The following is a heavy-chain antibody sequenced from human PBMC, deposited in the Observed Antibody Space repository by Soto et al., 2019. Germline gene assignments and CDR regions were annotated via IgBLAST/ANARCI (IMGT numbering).Heavy chain of an antibody. CDR2: IYYSGST. V-gene: IGHV4-30-4*01. CDR3: ARAPAAMNWGSYRSTLYTAYYFDY. D-gene: IGHD3-16*02. CDR1: GGSISSGDYY. Sequence: SETLSPTCTGSGGSISSGDYYWSWIRQPAGKGLEWIGYIYYSGSTYYNPSLKSRVTISVDTSKNQFSLKLSSVTAADTAVYYCARAPAAMNWGSYRSTLYTAYYFDYWGQGTLVTVSS. J-gene: IGHJ4*02.